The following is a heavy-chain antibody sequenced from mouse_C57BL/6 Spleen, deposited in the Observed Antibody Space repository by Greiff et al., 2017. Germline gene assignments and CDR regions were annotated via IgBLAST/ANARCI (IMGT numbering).Heavy chain of an antibody. J-gene: IGHJ4*01. Sequence: DVMLVESGGGLVKPGGSLKLSCAASGFTFSSYAMSWVRQTPEKRLEWVATISDGGSYTYYPDNVKGRFTISRDNAKNNLYLQMSHLKSEDTAMYYCARAIDYAMDYWGQGTSVTVSS. V-gene: IGHV5-4*03. CDR1: GFTFSSYA. CDR3: ARAIDYAMDY. CDR2: ISDGGSYT.